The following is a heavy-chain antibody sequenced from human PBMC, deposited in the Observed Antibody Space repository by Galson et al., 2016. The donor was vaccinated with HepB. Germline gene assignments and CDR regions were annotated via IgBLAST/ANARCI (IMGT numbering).Heavy chain of an antibody. V-gene: IGHV3-49*04. CDR1: GFTFGEYV. CDR2: IRSKLNGETT. J-gene: IGHJ3*01. Sequence: SLRLSCATSGFTFGEYVMTWVRQAPGKGLEWVGFIRSKLNGETTAYAASVRGRFTISRDDSKSIAYLQLNSLKTEDTGVYYCARGGADLNAFDFWGQGTMVSVSP. CDR3: ARGGADLNAFDF. D-gene: IGHD4/OR15-4a*01.